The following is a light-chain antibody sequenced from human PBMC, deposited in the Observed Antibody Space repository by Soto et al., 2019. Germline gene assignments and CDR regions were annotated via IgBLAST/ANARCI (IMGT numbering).Light chain of an antibody. CDR3: AAGDDIVSGLV. CDR1: SSNIGSNY. Sequence: QSVLTQPPSASGTPGQTVTISCSGRSSNIGSNYVYWYQQLPGTAPRLLMYRADQRPSGVPDRFSGSKSGSSASLAISGLRSEDEADYYCAAGDDIVSGLVFGGGTKVTVL. CDR2: RAD. V-gene: IGLV1-47*01. J-gene: IGLJ2*01.